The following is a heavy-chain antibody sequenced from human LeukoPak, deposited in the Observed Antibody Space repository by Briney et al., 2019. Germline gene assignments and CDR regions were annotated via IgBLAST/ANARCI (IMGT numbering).Heavy chain of an antibody. CDR2: ISAYNGNT. CDR3: ARGSSGWYIGWFDP. J-gene: IGHJ5*02. V-gene: IGHV1-18*01. D-gene: IGHD6-19*01. CDR1: GYTFTSYG. Sequence: ASVKVSCKASGYTFTSYGISWVRQAPGQGLEWMGWISAYNGNTNYAQKLQGRVTMTTDTFTSTAYMELRSLRSDDTAVYYCARGSSGWYIGWFDPWGQGTLVTVSS.